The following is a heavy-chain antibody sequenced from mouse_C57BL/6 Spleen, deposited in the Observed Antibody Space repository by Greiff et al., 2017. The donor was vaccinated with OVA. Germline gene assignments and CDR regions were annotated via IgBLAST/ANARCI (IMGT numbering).Heavy chain of an antibody. Sequence: EVQLVESGGGLVKPGGSLKLSCAASGFTFSDYGMHWVRQAPEKGLEWVAYISSGSSTIYYADTVKGRFTISRDNAKNTLFLQMTSLRSEDTAMYYCASGELLIPFDYWGQGTTLTVSS. CDR1: GFTFSDYG. D-gene: IGHD1-1*01. CDR3: ASGELLIPFDY. V-gene: IGHV5-17*01. J-gene: IGHJ2*01. CDR2: ISSGSSTI.